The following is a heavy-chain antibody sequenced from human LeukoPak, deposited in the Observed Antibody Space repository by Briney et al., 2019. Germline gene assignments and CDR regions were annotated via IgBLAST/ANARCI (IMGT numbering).Heavy chain of an antibody. D-gene: IGHD6-13*01. CDR3: AKLLAAGYYFDY. J-gene: IGHJ4*02. V-gene: IGHV3-21*01. Sequence: GGSLRLSRAASGFTFSIYSMNWVRQAPRKGLEWVSSISSSSSYIYYADSVKGRFTISRDNAKNSLYLQMNSLRAEDTAVYYCAKLLAAGYYFDYWGQGTLVTVSS. CDR2: ISSSSSYI. CDR1: GFTFSIYS.